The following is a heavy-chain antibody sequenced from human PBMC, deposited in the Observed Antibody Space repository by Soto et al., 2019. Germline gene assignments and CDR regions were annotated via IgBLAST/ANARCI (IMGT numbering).Heavy chain of an antibody. CDR2: IWYDGSNK. Sequence: QVQLVESGGGVVQPGRSLRLSCAASGFSYSSYGMHWVCQAPGKGLEWVAIIWYDGSNKYYADSVRGRFTISRDNSRATLYLQLNSRRAEGTAVYYCARDPGDYYFDYWGQGTLVTVSS. V-gene: IGHV3-33*01. D-gene: IGHD2-21*02. CDR3: ARDPGDYYFDY. CDR1: GFSYSSYG. J-gene: IGHJ4*02.